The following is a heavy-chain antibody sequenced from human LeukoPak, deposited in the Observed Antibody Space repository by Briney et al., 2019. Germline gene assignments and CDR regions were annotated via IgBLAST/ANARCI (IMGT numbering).Heavy chain of an antibody. Sequence: PGGSLRLSCAASGFIVSHKYMAWVRQAPGKGLEWLPIIYTAGNTVSAESVKGRFIISRDNSRNMLYLQMNSLRAEDTALYYCLSEYYDFWSGSNWGQGTLVTVSS. J-gene: IGHJ4*02. D-gene: IGHD3-3*01. CDR3: LSEYYDFWSGSN. V-gene: IGHV3-66*01. CDR1: GFIVSHKY. CDR2: IYTAGNT.